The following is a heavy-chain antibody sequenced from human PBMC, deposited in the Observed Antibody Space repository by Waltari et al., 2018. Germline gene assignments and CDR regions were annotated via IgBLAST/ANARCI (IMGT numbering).Heavy chain of an antibody. V-gene: IGHV4-4*08. CDR3: ARDSRDGYDC. Sequence: QVQLQESGPGLVKPSETLSLTCTVSGGSISSYYWSWIRQPPGKGPEWIGYIYTSGSTNYNPSLKSRVTITRNTSISTAYMELSSLRSEDTAVYYCARDSRDGYDCWGQGTLVTVSS. CDR1: GGSISSYY. D-gene: IGHD5-12*01. J-gene: IGHJ4*02. CDR2: IYTSGST.